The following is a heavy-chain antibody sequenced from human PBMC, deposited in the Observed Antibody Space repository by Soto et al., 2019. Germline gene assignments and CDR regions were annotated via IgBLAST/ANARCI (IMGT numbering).Heavy chain of an antibody. CDR1: GFSLTTSGVG. CDR3: AHRLLRTVFGVGTKISIYFVV. Sequence: QITLKESGPTVVKPTETLTLTCTFSGFSLTTSGVGVGWVRQSPGKAPAWLALIDWYDDKRYSTSLKSRLTITKDTSKNLVVLRMPKVDPADAATYYCAHRLLRTVFGVGTKISIYFVVWGQGTPVVFSS. V-gene: IGHV2-5*01. CDR2: IDWYDDK. D-gene: IGHD3-3*01. J-gene: IGHJ4*02.